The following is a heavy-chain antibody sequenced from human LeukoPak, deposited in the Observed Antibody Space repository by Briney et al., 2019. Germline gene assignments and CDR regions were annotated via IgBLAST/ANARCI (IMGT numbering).Heavy chain of an antibody. D-gene: IGHD7-27*01. Sequence: ASVKVSCKASGYTFTSYDINWVRQAPGQGLEWMGWMNPNSGNTGYAQKFQGRVTMTKDTSINTAYMELSSLRSEDTAVYYCARNYLGFSYWGQGALVTVSS. CDR1: GYTFTSYD. CDR2: MNPNSGNT. CDR3: ARNYLGFSY. J-gene: IGHJ4*02. V-gene: IGHV1-8*01.